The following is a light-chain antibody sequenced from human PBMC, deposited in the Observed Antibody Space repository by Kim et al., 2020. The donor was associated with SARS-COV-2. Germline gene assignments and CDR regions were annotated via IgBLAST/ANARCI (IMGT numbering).Light chain of an antibody. CDR3: QQSHSIPIT. J-gene: IGKJ5*01. Sequence: DIQITQSPSSLSASVGDRVTITCRASQSINRNLNWYQQKPGKAPNLLIYTASTLQSGVPSRFSGSGSGSFFTLTISNLQPEDFATFYCQQSHSIPITFGQGTRLEIK. CDR1: QSINRN. CDR2: TAS. V-gene: IGKV1-39*01.